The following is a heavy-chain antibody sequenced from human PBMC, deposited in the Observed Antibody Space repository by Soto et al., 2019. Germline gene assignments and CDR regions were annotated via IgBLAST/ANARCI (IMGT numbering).Heavy chain of an antibody. CDR3: AWQQEVWFDP. CDR2: ISAYNGNT. V-gene: IGHV1-18*04. CDR1: GYTFSNYV. J-gene: IGHJ5*02. Sequence: GASVKVSCKASGYTFSNYVITWVRQAPGQGLEWMGWISAYNGNTNYAQKLQGRVTMTTDTSTSTAYMELRSLRSDDTAVYYCAWQQEVWFDPWGQGTLVTVSS. D-gene: IGHD6-13*01.